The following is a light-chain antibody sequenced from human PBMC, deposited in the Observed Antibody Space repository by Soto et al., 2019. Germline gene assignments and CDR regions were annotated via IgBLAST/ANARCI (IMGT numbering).Light chain of an antibody. CDR1: QSVSSY. J-gene: IGKJ2*01. V-gene: IGKV3-11*01. CDR2: DIS. CDR3: QQRNAWPRNT. Sequence: EIVLTQFPATLSLSPGERATLSCRASQSVSSYLAWYQQKPGQAPRLLIYDISNRATGIPARFIGSGSGTDFTLTISSLEHEDSAVYYCQQRNAWPRNTFGQGTKLEI.